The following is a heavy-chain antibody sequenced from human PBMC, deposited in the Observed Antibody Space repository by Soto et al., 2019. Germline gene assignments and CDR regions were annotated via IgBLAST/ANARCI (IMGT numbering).Heavy chain of an antibody. V-gene: IGHV1-69*13. CDR2: IIPIFGTA. J-gene: IGHJ6*02. D-gene: IGHD2-2*01. Sequence: SVKVSCKASGGTFSSYAISWVRQAPGQGLEWMGGIIPIFGTANYAQKFQGRVTITADESTSTAYMELSSLRSEDTAVYYCARGVVVPAAMRYYYYYGMDVWGQGTTVTVSS. CDR3: ARGVVVPAAMRYYYYYGMDV. CDR1: GGTFSSYA.